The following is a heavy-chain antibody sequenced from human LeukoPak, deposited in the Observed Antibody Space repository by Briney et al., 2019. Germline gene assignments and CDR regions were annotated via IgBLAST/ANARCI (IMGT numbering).Heavy chain of an antibody. J-gene: IGHJ4*02. Sequence: GSLRLSCAAPGFTFSSYEMNWVRQPPGKGLEWIGSIYYSGSTYYNPSLKSRVTISVDTSKNQFSLKLSSVTAADTAVYYCARKRVAATSLFDYWGQGTLVTVSS. D-gene: IGHD2-15*01. CDR2: IYYSGST. CDR3: ARKRVAATSLFDY. CDR1: GFTFSSYE. V-gene: IGHV4-39*01.